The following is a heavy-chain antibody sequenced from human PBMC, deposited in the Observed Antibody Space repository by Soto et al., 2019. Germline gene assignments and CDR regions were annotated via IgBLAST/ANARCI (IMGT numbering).Heavy chain of an antibody. D-gene: IGHD3-22*01. J-gene: IGHJ3*02. Sequence: PGGSLRLSCAASGFTFSSNWMSWVRQAPGKGLEWVANIKQDGSEKYYVDSVKGRFTISRDNAKNSLYLQMNSLRAEDTAVYYCARDGLSLRFQWLLTPGAFDIWGQGTMVTVSS. CDR2: IKQDGSEK. CDR1: GFTFSSNW. CDR3: ARDGLSLRFQWLLTPGAFDI. V-gene: IGHV3-7*01.